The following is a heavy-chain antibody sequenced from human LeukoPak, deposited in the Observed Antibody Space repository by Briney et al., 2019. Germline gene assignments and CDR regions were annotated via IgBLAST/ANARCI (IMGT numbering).Heavy chain of an antibody. D-gene: IGHD6-13*01. Sequence: GGSLRLSCAASGFTFSSYGMHWVRQAPGKGLEWVAVISYDGSNKYYADSVKGRFTISRDNSKNTLYLQMNSLRADDTAVYYCAKDRDSSSWYQSSDWFDPWGQGTLVTVSS. J-gene: IGHJ5*02. CDR2: ISYDGSNK. CDR1: GFTFSSYG. V-gene: IGHV3-30*18. CDR3: AKDRDSSSWYQSSDWFDP.